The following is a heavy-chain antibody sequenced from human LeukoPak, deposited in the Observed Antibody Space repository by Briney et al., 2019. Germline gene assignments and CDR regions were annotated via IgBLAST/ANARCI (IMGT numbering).Heavy chain of an antibody. CDR1: GFTFSSYA. Sequence: GGSLRLSCAASGFTFSSYAMSWVRQAPGKGLEWVSGFSGGDGSTSYADSVNGRFTISRDNSKNTLYLQMNSLRAEDTAVYYCAKGKVVPATIYDYWGQGTLVTVSS. J-gene: IGHJ4*02. V-gene: IGHV3-23*01. CDR3: AKGKVVPATIYDY. D-gene: IGHD2-2*02. CDR2: FSGGDGST.